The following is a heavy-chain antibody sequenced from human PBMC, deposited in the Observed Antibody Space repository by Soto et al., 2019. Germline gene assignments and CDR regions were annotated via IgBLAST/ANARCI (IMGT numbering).Heavy chain of an antibody. Sequence: QVQLVQSGAEVKKPGASVKVSCKASGYTFTSYDINWVRQATGQGLEWMGWMNPNSGNTGYAQKFQGRVNMTRNTCISTAYMELSSLRSEDTAVYYCAVTNYDFCSGYADNWFDPWGQGTLVAVSS. CDR2: MNPNSGNT. D-gene: IGHD3-3*01. J-gene: IGHJ5*02. CDR3: AVTNYDFCSGYADNWFDP. V-gene: IGHV1-8*01. CDR1: GYTFTSYD.